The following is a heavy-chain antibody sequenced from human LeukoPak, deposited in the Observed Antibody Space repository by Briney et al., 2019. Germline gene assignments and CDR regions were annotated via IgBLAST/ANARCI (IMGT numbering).Heavy chain of an antibody. CDR1: GFTFSSYA. Sequence: GGPLRLSCAASGFTFSSYALTWVRQAPGKGLEWVSAISGNGGSTNYADSVKGRFTISRDNSKNTLYLQVNSLRAEDTAVYYCAKYRSAWSFDYWGQGTLVTVSS. CDR3: AKYRSAWSFDY. J-gene: IGHJ4*02. V-gene: IGHV3-23*01. D-gene: IGHD6-13*01. CDR2: ISGNGGST.